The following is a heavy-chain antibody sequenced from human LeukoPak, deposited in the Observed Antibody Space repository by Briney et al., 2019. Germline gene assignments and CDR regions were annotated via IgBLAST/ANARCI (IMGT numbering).Heavy chain of an antibody. D-gene: IGHD2/OR15-2a*01. CDR1: GDSIISSTSY. J-gene: IGHJ3*01. Sequence: SETLSLTCTVSGDSIISSTSYWGWARLSPGKGLEWIGNVSYSGGTYYNPSLKSRVTLSVDTSKSQFYLRLSSVTAADTSTYYCARLYYFSTSGYNAFDVWGQGTMVAVSS. V-gene: IGHV4-39*01. CDR2: VSYSGGT. CDR3: ARLYYFSTSGYNAFDV.